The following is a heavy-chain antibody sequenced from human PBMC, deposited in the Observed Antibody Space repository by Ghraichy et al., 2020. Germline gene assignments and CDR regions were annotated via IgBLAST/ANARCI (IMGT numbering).Heavy chain of an antibody. Sequence: SVKVSCKASGGTFSSYAISWVRQAPGQGLEWMGGIIPIFGTANYAQKFQGRVTITADESTSTAYMELSSLRSEDTAVYYCARGSAYYDSSGYYYVGYFQHWGQGTLVTVSS. CDR1: GGTFSSYA. CDR3: ARGSAYYDSSGYYYVGYFQH. CDR2: IIPIFGTA. J-gene: IGHJ1*01. V-gene: IGHV1-69*13. D-gene: IGHD3-22*01.